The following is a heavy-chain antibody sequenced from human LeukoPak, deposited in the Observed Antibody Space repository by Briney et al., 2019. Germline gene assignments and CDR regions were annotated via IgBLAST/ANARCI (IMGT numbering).Heavy chain of an antibody. V-gene: IGHV4-38-2*02. CDR1: GYSISSGYY. J-gene: IGHJ4*02. CDR3: ASYSRGYYFDY. CDR2: IYHSGST. Sequence: SETVSLTCTVSGYSISSGYYWGWIRQPPGKGLEWIGSIYHSGSTYYNPSLKSRVTISVDTSKNQFSLKLSSVTAADTAVYYCASYSRGYYFDYWGQGTLVTVSS. D-gene: IGHD4-11*01.